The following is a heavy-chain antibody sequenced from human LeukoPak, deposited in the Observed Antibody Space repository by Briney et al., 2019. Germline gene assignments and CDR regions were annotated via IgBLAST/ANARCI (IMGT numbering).Heavy chain of an antibody. J-gene: IGHJ4*02. CDR2: IWADGSNR. D-gene: IGHD6-25*01. V-gene: IGHV3-30*02. CDR1: GFTFITYG. CDR3: GKTTSGYSSGQKPAWPVDY. Sequence: GGSLRLSCAASGFTFITYGMHWVRQAPGKGLDWVAFIWADGSNRYYADSVKGRFTIPRDNLKNTLYLEMNSLRAEDTAVYYCGKTTSGYSSGQKPAWPVDYWGQGTLVTVSS.